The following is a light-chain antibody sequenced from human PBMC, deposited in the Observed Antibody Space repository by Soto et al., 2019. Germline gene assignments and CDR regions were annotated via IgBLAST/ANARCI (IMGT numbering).Light chain of an antibody. CDR1: QDIRSY. CDR2: DTS. J-gene: IGKJ1*01. V-gene: IGKV1-39*01. CDR3: QQGYTSRWT. Sequence: DIQMTQSPSSLSASVGDRVTITCRAGQDIRSYLNWYQQKPGKAPQLLIYDTSFLQIGVPSRLSASGAGKDFSLVITGLQLEDSATYYCQQGYTSRWTSGQGTKVEI.